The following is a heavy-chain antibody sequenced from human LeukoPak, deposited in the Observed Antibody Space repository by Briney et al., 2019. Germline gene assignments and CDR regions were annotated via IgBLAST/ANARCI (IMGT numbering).Heavy chain of an antibody. Sequence: GGSLRLSCAASGFTVSSHYMSWVRKAPGKGLEWVSAIYSGGSTYYGDSVKGRFTICRDNSKNTLYLQMNSLRAEDTGVYYCARASWISNADAVWGGQGTLVTVSS. CDR3: ARASWISNADAVW. J-gene: IGHJ4*02. CDR1: GFTVSSHY. CDR2: IYSGGST. D-gene: IGHD1-1*01. V-gene: IGHV3-53*03.